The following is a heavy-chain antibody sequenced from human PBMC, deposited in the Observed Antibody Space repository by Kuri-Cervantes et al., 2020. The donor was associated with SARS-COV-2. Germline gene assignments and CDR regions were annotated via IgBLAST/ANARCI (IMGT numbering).Heavy chain of an antibody. CDR2: IYHSGST. Sequence: SETLSLTCAVSGGSISSGGYSWSWIRQPPGKGLEWIGYIYHSGSTYYNPSLKSRVTISVDRSKNQFSLKLSSVTAADTAVYYCARSLATVYNNWFDPWGQGTLVTVSS. J-gene: IGHJ5*02. V-gene: IGHV4-30-2*01. CDR3: ARSLATVYNNWFDP. D-gene: IGHD1-14*01. CDR1: GGSISSGGYS.